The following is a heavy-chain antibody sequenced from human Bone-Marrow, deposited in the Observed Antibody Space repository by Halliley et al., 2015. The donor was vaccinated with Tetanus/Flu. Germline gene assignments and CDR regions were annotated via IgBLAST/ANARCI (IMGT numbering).Heavy chain of an antibody. V-gene: IGHV4-39*01. CDR2: INYSGNT. CDR3: ARLLVGATTGNLFDY. Sequence: LRLSCSVSGGSISSSSYYWCWVRQPPGKGLEWIGSINYSGNTYYNSSPKSRVTISVDTSKNQFSLKVSSVTAADTAVYYCARLLVGATTGNLFDYWGQGTLVTVSS. D-gene: IGHD1-26*01. J-gene: IGHJ4*02. CDR1: GGSISSSSYY.